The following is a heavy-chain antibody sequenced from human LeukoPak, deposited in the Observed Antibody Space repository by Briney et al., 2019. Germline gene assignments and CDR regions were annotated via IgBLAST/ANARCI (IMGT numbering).Heavy chain of an antibody. CDR1: GGSISSSSYY. J-gene: IGHJ4*02. D-gene: IGHD5-24*01. CDR3: ASPMAWAHNRRDSDY. Sequence: TSETLSLTCTVSGGSISSSSYYWGWIRQPPGKGLEWIGSIYYSGSAYYNPSLKSRVSISVDTSKNQFSLKLRSVTAADTAVYYCASPMAWAHNRRDSDYWGLGTLVTVSS. CDR2: IYYSGSA. V-gene: IGHV4-39*07.